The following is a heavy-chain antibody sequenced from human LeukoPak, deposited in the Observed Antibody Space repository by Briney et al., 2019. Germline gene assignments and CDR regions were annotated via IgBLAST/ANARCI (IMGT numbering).Heavy chain of an antibody. CDR2: ISSSSSYI. Sequence: PGGSLRLSCAASGFTFSSYSMNWVRQAPGKGLEWVSSISSSSSYIYYADSVKGRFTISRDNAKNSLYLQMNSLRAEDTAVYYCARGPRKGYSSGWYEGGYYFDYWGQGTLVTVSS. V-gene: IGHV3-21*01. CDR1: GFTFSSYS. CDR3: ARGPRKGYSSGWYEGGYYFDY. D-gene: IGHD6-19*01. J-gene: IGHJ4*02.